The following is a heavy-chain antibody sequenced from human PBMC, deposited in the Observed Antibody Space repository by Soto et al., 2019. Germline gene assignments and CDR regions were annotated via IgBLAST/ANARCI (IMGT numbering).Heavy chain of an antibody. D-gene: IGHD4-4*01. Sequence: QVQLQESGPGLVKPSGTLSLTCAVSSSSLTSTHWWSWVRQSPGKGLEWIGEIYRSGSTKYNPSLKSRVSLSLDKSKNEFSLNLKSVTAADTAVYYCARTVRSYSWSYFDDWGQGTLVTVSS. CDR2: IYRSGST. V-gene: IGHV4-4*02. J-gene: IGHJ4*02. CDR1: SSSLTSTHW. CDR3: ARTVRSYSWSYFDD.